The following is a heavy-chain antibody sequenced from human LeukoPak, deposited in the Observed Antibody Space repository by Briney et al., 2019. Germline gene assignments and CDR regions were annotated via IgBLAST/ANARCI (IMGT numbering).Heavy chain of an antibody. D-gene: IGHD3-22*01. CDR2: IYSGGST. J-gene: IGHJ4*02. V-gene: IGHV3-53*01. CDR3: ARTYYYDSSGYNPFDY. CDR1: GFSVSSNY. Sequence: GGSLRLSCAASGFSVSSNYMSWVRQAPGKGLEWVSVIYSGGSTYYADSVKGRFTISRDKSKNTLYLQMNSLRAEDTAVYYCARTYYYDSSGYNPFDYWGRGTLVTVSS.